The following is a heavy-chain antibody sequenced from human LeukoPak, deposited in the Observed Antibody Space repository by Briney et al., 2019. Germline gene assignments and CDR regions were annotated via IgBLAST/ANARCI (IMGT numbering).Heavy chain of an antibody. Sequence: PSETLSLTCTVSGGSISSYYWSWIRQPPGKGLEWIGYIYYSGSTNYNPSLKSRVTISVDTSKNQFSLKLSSVTAADTAVYYCARGSGVAYRKYYYYMDVWGKGTTVTVSS. CDR3: ARGSGVAYRKYYYYMDV. CDR2: IYYSGST. D-gene: IGHD1-26*01. J-gene: IGHJ6*03. CDR1: GGSISSYY. V-gene: IGHV4-59*01.